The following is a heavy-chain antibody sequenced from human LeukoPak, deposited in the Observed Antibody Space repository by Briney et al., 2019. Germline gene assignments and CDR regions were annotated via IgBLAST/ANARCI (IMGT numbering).Heavy chain of an antibody. V-gene: IGHV3-23*01. J-gene: IGHJ6*02. D-gene: IGHD2-8*01. CDR1: GFTFSSYA. CDR3: ARWPVEANDGMDV. Sequence: GGSLRLSCAASGFTFSSYAMSWVRQAPGKGLEWVSAISGSGGSTYYADSVKGRFTISRDNSKNTLYLQMNSLRSDDTAVYYCARWPVEANDGMDVWGQGTTVTVSS. CDR2: ISGSGGST.